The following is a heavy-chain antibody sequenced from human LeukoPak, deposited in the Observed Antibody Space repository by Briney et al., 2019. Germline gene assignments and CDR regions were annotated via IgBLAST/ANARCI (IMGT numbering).Heavy chain of an antibody. CDR2: INSDGSIT. CDR3: ARGSGVGDH. V-gene: IGHV3-74*01. D-gene: IGHD1-26*01. CDR1: GFTFNSYW. J-gene: IGHJ5*02. Sequence: GGSLRLSCAVSGFTFNSYWMHWVRHAPGEGLVWVSRINSDGSITNYADSVKGRFTISRDNAKNTLYLEMTSLRADDTAVSYCARGSGVGDHWGQGTLVTVSS.